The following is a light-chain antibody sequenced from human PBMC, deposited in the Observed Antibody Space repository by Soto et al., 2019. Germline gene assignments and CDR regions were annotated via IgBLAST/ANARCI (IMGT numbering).Light chain of an antibody. V-gene: IGKV3-20*01. CDR1: QSVSSN. CDR3: QQYGSSTRT. CDR2: DAS. J-gene: IGKJ1*01. Sequence: EIVITQSPATLSVSPGERATLSCRASQSVSSNLAWYRQKPGQAPRLLIYDASNRATGIPARFSGSGAGTDFTRTISRLEPEDFEVYYCQQYGSSTRTFGQGTKVDIK.